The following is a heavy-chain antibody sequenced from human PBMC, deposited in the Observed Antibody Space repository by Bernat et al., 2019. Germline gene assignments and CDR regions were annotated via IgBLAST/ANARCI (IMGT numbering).Heavy chain of an antibody. CDR2: ISSSSSYI. Sequence: EVQLVECGGGGVKPGGSLRLSCEASGFTFSSYSMNWVRQAPGKGLEWVSSISSSSSYIYYADSVKGRFTISRDNAKNSLYLQMNSLRAEDTAVYYCARAWSVTTVTQDPPDYWGQGTLVTVSS. J-gene: IGHJ4*02. CDR3: ARAWSVTTVTQDPPDY. CDR1: GFTFSSYS. V-gene: IGHV3-21*01. D-gene: IGHD4-17*01.